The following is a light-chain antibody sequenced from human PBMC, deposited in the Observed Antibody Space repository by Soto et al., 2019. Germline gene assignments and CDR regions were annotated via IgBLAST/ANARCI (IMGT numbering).Light chain of an antibody. V-gene: IGLV4-69*01. CDR2: LKSDGSH. CDR1: SGHNTYS. CDR3: QTWATGIQV. J-gene: IGLJ3*02. Sequence: QPVLTQSPSASAPLGASVKLTCTLSSGHNTYSIAWHQQQPEKGPRFLMKLKSDGSHSRGDGIPDRFSGSSSGAERYLTISSLQSEDEADYYCQTWATGIQVFGGGTKVTVL.